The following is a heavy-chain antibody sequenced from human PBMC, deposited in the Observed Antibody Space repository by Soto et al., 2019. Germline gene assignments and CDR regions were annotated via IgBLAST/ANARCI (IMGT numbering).Heavy chain of an antibody. J-gene: IGHJ6*02. Sequence: SETLSLTCTVSGGSISSGGYYWSWIRQHPGKGLEWIGYIYYSGSTYYNPSLKSRVTISVDTSKNQFSLKLSSVTAADTAVYYCATLKRGQLRFSFPYYYYGMDVWGQGTTVTVSS. CDR2: IYYSGST. D-gene: IGHD3-3*01. V-gene: IGHV4-31*03. CDR1: GGSISSGGYY. CDR3: ATLKRGQLRFSFPYYYYGMDV.